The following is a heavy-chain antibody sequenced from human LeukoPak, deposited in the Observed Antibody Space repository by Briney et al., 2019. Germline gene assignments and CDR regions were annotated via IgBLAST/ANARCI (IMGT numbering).Heavy chain of an antibody. CDR2: IDPSDSYT. Sequence: GESLKISCKGSGSSFTTYWISWVRQMPGKGLEWMGRIDPSDSYTRYSPSFQGHVTISADKSITTAYLQWSSLRASDTAMYYCARTDSAYEYLDYWGQGTLVTVSS. V-gene: IGHV5-10-1*01. CDR3: ARTDSAYEYLDY. D-gene: IGHD5-12*01. CDR1: GSSFTTYW. J-gene: IGHJ4*02.